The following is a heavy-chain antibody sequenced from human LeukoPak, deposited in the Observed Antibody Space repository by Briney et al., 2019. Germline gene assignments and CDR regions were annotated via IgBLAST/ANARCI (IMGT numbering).Heavy chain of an antibody. D-gene: IGHD4-17*01. V-gene: IGHV3-66*04. CDR3: ARRPVTTDYWYFDL. CDR2: IYSGGST. Sequence: PWGSLRLSCAASGLTVSSNYMSWVRQAPGKGLEWVSVIYSGGSTNFADPVKGRFTISRDNSKNTLYLQMNSLRAEDTAVYYCARRPVTTDYWYFDLWGRGTLVTVSS. CDR1: GLTVSSNY. J-gene: IGHJ2*01.